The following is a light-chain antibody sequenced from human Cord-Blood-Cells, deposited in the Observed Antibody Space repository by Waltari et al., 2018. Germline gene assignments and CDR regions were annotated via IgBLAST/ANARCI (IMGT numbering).Light chain of an antibody. CDR3: CSYEGSYV. J-gene: IGLJ1*01. CDR1: ISDVGGYNY. V-gene: IGLV2-11*01. Sequence: QSALTQPRSVSGSPGQSVTISCTGTISDVGGYNYVSWYQQHPGKAPKLMIYDVSKRPSGVPDRFSGSKSGNTASLTISGLQAEDEADYYCCSYEGSYVFGTGTKVTVL. CDR2: DVS.